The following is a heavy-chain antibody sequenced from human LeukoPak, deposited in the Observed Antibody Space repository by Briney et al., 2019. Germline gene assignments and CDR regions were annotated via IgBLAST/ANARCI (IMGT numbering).Heavy chain of an antibody. Sequence: GGSLRLSCAASGFTFRSYAMSWVRQAPGKGLEWVSAVSSSGGNTYYADSVKGRFTISRDNSKNTLFLQMNSLRAEDTAVYHCTRDRGAYNLYDYWGQGTLVTVSS. CDR3: TRDRGAYNLYDY. D-gene: IGHD1-1*01. V-gene: IGHV3-23*01. J-gene: IGHJ4*02. CDR2: VSSSGGNT. CDR1: GFTFRSYA.